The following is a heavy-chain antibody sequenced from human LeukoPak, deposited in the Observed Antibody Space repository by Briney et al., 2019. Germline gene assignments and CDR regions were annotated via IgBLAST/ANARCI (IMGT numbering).Heavy chain of an antibody. D-gene: IGHD3-16*01. V-gene: IGHV3-11*01. CDR1: GFTFSDYH. CDR3: AIRREGNRAWGGGMDV. Sequence: GGSLRLSCAPSGFTFSDYHMRWLRDAPGGGVEWVSYICSSGSTIFYTHSVKGRFTISRENDKNSLYQQMNSLRDEDTAVYYCAIRREGNRAWGGGMDVWGGGTGVSV. CDR2: ICSSGSTI. J-gene: IGHJ6*02.